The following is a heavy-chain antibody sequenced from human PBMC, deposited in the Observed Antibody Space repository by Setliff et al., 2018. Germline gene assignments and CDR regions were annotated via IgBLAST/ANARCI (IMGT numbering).Heavy chain of an antibody. J-gene: IGHJ4*02. Sequence: PSETLSLTCAVYGGSLSTYYWIWIRQPPGKGLEWIGEINHSGSTNYNPSLKSRVAISVDTSKNQFSLKLSSVTAADTALYYCTVYNTGSSKDHYWGQGTPVTVS. D-gene: IGHD2-8*02. CDR3: TVYNTGSSKDHY. CDR1: GGSLSTYY. V-gene: IGHV4-34*01. CDR2: INHSGST.